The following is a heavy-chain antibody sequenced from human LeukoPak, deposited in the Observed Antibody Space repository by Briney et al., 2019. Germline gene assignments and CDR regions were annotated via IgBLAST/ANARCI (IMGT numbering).Heavy chain of an antibody. D-gene: IGHD6-19*01. V-gene: IGHV4-59*01. CDR3: ARDRVSVAGTGYYYYGMDV. CDR2: IYYSGST. CDR1: GGSISSYY. J-gene: IGHJ6*02. Sequence: SETLSLTCTVSGGSISSYYWSWIRQPPGKGLEWIGYIYYSGSTNYNPSLKSRVTISLDTSKNQFSLKLSSVTAADTAVYYCARDRVSVAGTGYYYYGMDVWGQGTTVTVSS.